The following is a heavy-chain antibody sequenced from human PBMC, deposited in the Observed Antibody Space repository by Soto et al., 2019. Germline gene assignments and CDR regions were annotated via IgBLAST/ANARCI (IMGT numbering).Heavy chain of an antibody. CDR3: ARGYCSGGSCYSLVYFDY. V-gene: IGHV1-18*01. CDR1: GYTFTSYG. D-gene: IGHD2-15*01. Sequence: ASVKVSCKASGYTFTSYGISWVRQAPGQGLEWMGWISAYNGNTNYAQKLQGRGTMTTDTSTSTAYMELSSLRSDDTAVYYCARGYCSGGSCYSLVYFDYWGQGTLVTVSS. CDR2: ISAYNGNT. J-gene: IGHJ4*02.